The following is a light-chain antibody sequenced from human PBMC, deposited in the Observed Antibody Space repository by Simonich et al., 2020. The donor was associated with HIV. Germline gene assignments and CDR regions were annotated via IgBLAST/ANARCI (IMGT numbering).Light chain of an antibody. CDR2: DDN. Sequence: NFMLTLPHSVSESPGKTVTISCTRSSGSIASNYVQWYQQRPGSAPTTVIYDDNQRPSGVPDRFSGSIDSSSNSASLTISGLKSEDEADYYCQSFDSSNQVFGGGTKLTVL. V-gene: IGLV6-57*03. CDR3: QSFDSSNQV. CDR1: SGSIASNY. J-gene: IGLJ3*02.